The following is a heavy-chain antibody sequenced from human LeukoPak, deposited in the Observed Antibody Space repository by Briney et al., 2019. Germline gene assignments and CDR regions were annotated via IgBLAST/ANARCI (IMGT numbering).Heavy chain of an antibody. CDR3: ARDWNGRAYDSWL. CDR1: GFTFSNYW. Sequence: GGSLRLSCAASGFTFSNYWMSWVRQAPGKGLEWVGNIKEDGSDINYVDSVKGRFTISRDNAKNSLYLQMNSLRVEDTALYFCARDWNGRAYDSWLWGQGTLVTVSS. J-gene: IGHJ4*02. CDR2: IKEDGSDI. D-gene: IGHD5-12*01. V-gene: IGHV3-7*01.